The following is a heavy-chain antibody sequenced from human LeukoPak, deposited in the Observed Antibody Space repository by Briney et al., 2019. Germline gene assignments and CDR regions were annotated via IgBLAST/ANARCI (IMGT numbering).Heavy chain of an antibody. D-gene: IGHD3-9*01. V-gene: IGHV1-69*13. Sequence: SVKVSCKASGGTFSSYAISWARQAPGQGLEWMGGIIPIFGTANYAQKFQGRVTITADESTSTAYMELSSLRSEDTAVYYCARRLRYFDSAYYYYGMDVWGQGTTVTVSS. CDR1: GGTFSSYA. CDR3: ARRLRYFDSAYYYYGMDV. J-gene: IGHJ6*02. CDR2: IIPIFGTA.